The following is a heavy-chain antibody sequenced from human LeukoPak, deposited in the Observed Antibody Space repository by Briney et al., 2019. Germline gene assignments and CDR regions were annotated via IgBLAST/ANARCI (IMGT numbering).Heavy chain of an antibody. Sequence: PGGSLRLSCAASGFTLSNHPMYWVRQAPGKGLEWVSSLSDTGDSTHYADSVKGRFTISRDSARSALYLQMNSLRAEDTAVYYCAKGDCSSGSCYFDYWGQASQVTVSS. D-gene: IGHD2-15*01. CDR2: LSDTGDST. CDR1: GFTLSNHP. CDR3: AKGDCSSGSCYFDY. V-gene: IGHV3-23*01. J-gene: IGHJ4*02.